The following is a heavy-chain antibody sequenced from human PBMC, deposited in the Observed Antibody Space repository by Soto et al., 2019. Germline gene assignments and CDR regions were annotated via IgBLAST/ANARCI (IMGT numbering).Heavy chain of an antibody. CDR2: IYYSGST. CDR1: GGSISSSSYY. D-gene: IGHD2-2*01. Sequence: SPALSITCTVSGGSISSSSYYWGWIRQPPGKGLEWIGSIYYSGSTYYNPSLKSRVTISVDTSKNQFSLKLSSVTAADTAVYYCARTLIVVVPAASGGTYFDYWGQGTLVTVSS. CDR3: ARTLIVVVPAASGGTYFDY. J-gene: IGHJ4*02. V-gene: IGHV4-39*01.